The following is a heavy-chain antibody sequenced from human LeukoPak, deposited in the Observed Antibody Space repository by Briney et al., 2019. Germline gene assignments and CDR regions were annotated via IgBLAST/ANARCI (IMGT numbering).Heavy chain of an antibody. J-gene: IGHJ6*04. CDR1: GYTFTSYG. V-gene: IGHV1-18*01. D-gene: IGHD4-11*01. Sequence: GASVKVSCKASGYTFTSYGISWARQAPGQGLEWMGWISAYNGNINYAQKFQGRVTMTIDTSTSTAYMELRSLRSDDTAVYYCARGGMTTVTLEWDVWGKGTTVTVSS. CDR2: ISAYNGNI. CDR3: ARGGMTTVTLEWDV.